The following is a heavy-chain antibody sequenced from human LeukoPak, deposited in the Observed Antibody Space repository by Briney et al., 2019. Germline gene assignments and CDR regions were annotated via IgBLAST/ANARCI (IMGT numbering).Heavy chain of an antibody. CDR1: GFTFSSYE. Sequence: AGGSLRLSCAASGFTFSSYEMNWVRQAPGKRLEWVSYITSSGSTIYYADSVKGRFTISRDNAKNSLYLQMNSLRAEDTAVYYCAIPTYYYDSSGQGYWGQGTLVTVSS. J-gene: IGHJ4*02. V-gene: IGHV3-48*03. CDR2: ITSSGSTI. CDR3: AIPTYYYDSSGQGY. D-gene: IGHD3-22*01.